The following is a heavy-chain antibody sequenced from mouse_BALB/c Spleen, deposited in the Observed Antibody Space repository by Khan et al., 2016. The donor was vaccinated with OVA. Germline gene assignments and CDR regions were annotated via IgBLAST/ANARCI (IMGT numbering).Heavy chain of an antibody. CDR3: AKQPNYHDNIMDN. CDR1: GFSLTNYG. Sequence: VQLQQSGPGLAAPSQSLSITCTISGFSLTNYGVHWVRQPPGKGLEWLAVIWSDGSTTYNSALKSRLTITKDNSQSQVFLKMNSLHTDDTAIYIRAKQPNYHDNIMDNWGQGTSVTVSS. V-gene: IGHV2-6-1*01. D-gene: IGHD1-1*02. CDR2: IWSDGST. J-gene: IGHJ4*01.